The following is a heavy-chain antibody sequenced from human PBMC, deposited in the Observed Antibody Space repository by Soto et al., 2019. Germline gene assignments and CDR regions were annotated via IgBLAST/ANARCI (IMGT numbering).Heavy chain of an antibody. CDR1: GCTCRSYD. CDR2: IGTAGDT. D-gene: IGHD3-10*01. V-gene: IGHV3-13*01. J-gene: IGHJ4*02. Sequence: GLLMRLCCAASGCTCRSYDVHWVRQDKGKGLEWVSAIGTAGDTYYPGSVKGRFTISRENAKNSLYLQMNSLRAGDTAVYYCARDDEGGSDCDLGYWGKGTLVTV. CDR3: ARDDEGGSDCDLGY.